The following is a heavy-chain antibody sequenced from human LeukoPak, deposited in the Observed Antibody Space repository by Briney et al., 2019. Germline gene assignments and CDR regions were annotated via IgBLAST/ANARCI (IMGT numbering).Heavy chain of an antibody. CDR1: GYTFTGYY. CDR3: ARDRWAGLCDY. CDR2: INPNSGGT. D-gene: IGHD3-16*01. V-gene: IGHV1-2*02. J-gene: IGHJ4*02. Sequence: GASVKVSCKASGYTFTGYYMHWLRQAPAQGLEWMGWINPNSGGTNYAHKLHGRVTMTRDTSISPAYMEPSRLRSDGTDGYVFARDRWAGLCDYWGQRTLVTVSS.